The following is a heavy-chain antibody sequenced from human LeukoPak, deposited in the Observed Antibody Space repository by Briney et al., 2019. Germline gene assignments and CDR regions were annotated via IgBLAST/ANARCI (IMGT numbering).Heavy chain of an antibody. CDR3: ARLDYGDYWTLGTEYAFDI. J-gene: IGHJ3*02. Sequence: PGGSLRLSCAASGFTFSSYAMSWVRQAPGKGLEWVSAISGSGGSTYYADSVKGRFTISRDNSKNTLYLQMNSLRAEDTAVYYCARLDYGDYWTLGTEYAFDIWGQGTMVTVSS. D-gene: IGHD4-17*01. CDR1: GFTFSSYA. V-gene: IGHV3-23*01. CDR2: ISGSGGST.